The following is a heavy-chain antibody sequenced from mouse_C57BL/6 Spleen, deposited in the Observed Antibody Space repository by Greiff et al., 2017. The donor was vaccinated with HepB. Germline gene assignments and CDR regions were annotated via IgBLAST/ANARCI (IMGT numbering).Heavy chain of an antibody. Sequence: EVQLVESGEGLVKPGGSLKLSCAASGFTFSSYAMSWVRQTPEKRLEWVAYISSGGDYIYYADTVKGRFTISRDNARNTLYLQMSSLKSEDTAMYYCTREGDMMVTRGYFDVWGTGTTVTVSS. J-gene: IGHJ1*03. CDR3: TREGDMMVTRGYFDV. D-gene: IGHD2-3*01. CDR2: ISSGGDYI. V-gene: IGHV5-9-1*02. CDR1: GFTFSSYA.